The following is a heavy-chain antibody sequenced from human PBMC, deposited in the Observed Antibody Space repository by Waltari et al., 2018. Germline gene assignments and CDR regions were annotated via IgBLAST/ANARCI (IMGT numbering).Heavy chain of an antibody. Sequence: QVQLVQSGAEVKEPGASVKVSCKASGYTFTRHYMHWVRQAPGQGLEWMGIINPSDDTKAYTQKFQGRVTMTRDTSTNTFYMELSSLRSDDTAVYYCARAASTYCSTTSCPGDYWGQGTLVTVSS. V-gene: IGHV1-46*01. J-gene: IGHJ4*02. CDR3: ARAASTYCSTTSCPGDY. CDR2: INPSDDTK. CDR1: GYTFTRHY. D-gene: IGHD2-2*01.